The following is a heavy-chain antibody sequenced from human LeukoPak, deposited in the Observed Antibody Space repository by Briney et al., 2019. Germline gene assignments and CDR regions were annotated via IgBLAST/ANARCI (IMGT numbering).Heavy chain of an antibody. CDR3: ARVTEGITMVRGVIGAVDI. Sequence: PGGSLRLSCAASGFTFSSYEMNWVRQAPGKGLEWVSYISSSGSTIYYADSVKGRFTISRGNAKNSLYLQMNSLRAEDTAVYYCARVTEGITMVRGVIGAVDIWGQGTMVTVSS. CDR2: ISSSGSTI. D-gene: IGHD3-10*01. CDR1: GFTFSSYE. J-gene: IGHJ3*02. V-gene: IGHV3-48*03.